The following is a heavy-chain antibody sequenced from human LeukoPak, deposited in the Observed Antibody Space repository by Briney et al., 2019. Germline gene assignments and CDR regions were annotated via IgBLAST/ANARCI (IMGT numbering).Heavy chain of an antibody. CDR3: ARDRKSAWYPLVDY. CDR2: ISSSGSTK. D-gene: IGHD6-19*01. V-gene: IGHV3-11*01. J-gene: IGHJ4*02. Sequence: PGGSLRLSCAVSGFTFSYYYMSWIRQAPGKGLEWISYISSSGSTKYYADSVKGRFTISRYNAKNSLYLQMNSLRAEDTAVYYCARDRKSAWYPLVDYWGQGTLVTVSS. CDR1: GFTFSYYY.